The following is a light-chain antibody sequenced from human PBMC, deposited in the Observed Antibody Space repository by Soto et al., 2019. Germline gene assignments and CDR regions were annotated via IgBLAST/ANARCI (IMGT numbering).Light chain of an antibody. CDR1: GSNIGTNT. V-gene: IGLV1-44*01. CDR3: VAWDGSLNNVL. J-gene: IGLJ2*01. Sequence: QSVLTQPPSASGTPGQRVTISCSGGGSNIGTNTVNWYRQLPGMAPKLVIFGDNQRPSGVPDRFSGSKSGTSASLAISGLQSEDEADYYCVAWDGSLNNVLFGGGTKLTVL. CDR2: GDN.